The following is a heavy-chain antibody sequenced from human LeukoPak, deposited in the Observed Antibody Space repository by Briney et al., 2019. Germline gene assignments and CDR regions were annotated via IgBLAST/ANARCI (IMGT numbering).Heavy chain of an antibody. CDR1: GFTFSSYW. CDR2: INTDGSST. D-gene: IGHD3-22*01. CDR3: ARGVEHYDSSGLVFYYFDY. Sequence: GGSLRLSCAASGFTFSSYWMHWVRQAPGKGLVWVSRINTDGSSTSYADSVKGRFTISRDNAKNTLYLQMNCLRAEDTAVYYCARGVEHYDSSGLVFYYFDYWGQGTLVTVSS. V-gene: IGHV3-74*01. J-gene: IGHJ4*02.